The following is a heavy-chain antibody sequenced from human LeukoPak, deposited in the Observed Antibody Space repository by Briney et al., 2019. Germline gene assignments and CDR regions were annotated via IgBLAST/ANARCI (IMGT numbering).Heavy chain of an antibody. V-gene: IGHV3-23*01. CDR1: GFTFSSYA. CDR3: AKDLSDRGDY. J-gene: IGHJ4*02. CDR2: ISGSGGST. D-gene: IGHD2-21*02. Sequence: GGSLRLSCAASGFTFSSYAMSWVRQAPGKGLEWVSAISGSGGSTYCADSVKGRFTTSRDNSKNTLFLQMNSLRAEDTAVYYCAKDLSDRGDYWGQGTLVTVSS.